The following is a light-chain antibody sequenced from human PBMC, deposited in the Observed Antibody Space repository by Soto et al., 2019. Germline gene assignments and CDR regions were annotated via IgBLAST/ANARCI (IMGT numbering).Light chain of an antibody. CDR2: EVS. CDR3: CSYATPRQ. J-gene: IGLJ2*01. CDR1: TSDVGSYNL. Sequence: QSVLTQPASVSGSPGQSITISCTGTTSDVGSYNLVSWYQQHPGKAPKLIIYEVSERPSGVSTRFSGSKSDNMASLTISGLQAEDEAEYYCCSYATPRQFGGGTKVTVL. V-gene: IGLV2-23*02.